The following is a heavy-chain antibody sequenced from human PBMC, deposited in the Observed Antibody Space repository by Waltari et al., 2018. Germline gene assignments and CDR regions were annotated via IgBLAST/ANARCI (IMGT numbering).Heavy chain of an antibody. J-gene: IGHJ6*02. Sequence: EVQLVESGGKLVQPGGSLRLSCAGSGFTFSIYWMHWVRQAPGKGLGWVSHINNDGSRNTDADSVRGRFTISRDNARNTLYLQMNSLRVEDTAVYYCARGTVSTTYYGMDVWGQGTTVTVSS. CDR3: ARGTVSTTYYGMDV. CDR1: GFTFSIYW. V-gene: IGHV3-74*01. D-gene: IGHD1-1*01. CDR2: INNDGSRN.